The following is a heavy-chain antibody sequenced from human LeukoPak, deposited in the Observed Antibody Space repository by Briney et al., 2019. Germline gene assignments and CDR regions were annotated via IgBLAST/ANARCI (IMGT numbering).Heavy chain of an antibody. V-gene: IGHV1-69*06. D-gene: IGHD5-18*01. Sequence: AASVKVSCKASGGTFSNYAINWVRQAPGQGLEWMGGITPIFGTANYVQKFQGRVTITADKSTSTAYMELSRLRSEDTAIYYCARASSDDTAMATPFAYWGQGTLVTVSS. CDR3: ARASSDDTAMATPFAY. CDR1: GGTFSNYA. J-gene: IGHJ4*02. CDR2: ITPIFGTA.